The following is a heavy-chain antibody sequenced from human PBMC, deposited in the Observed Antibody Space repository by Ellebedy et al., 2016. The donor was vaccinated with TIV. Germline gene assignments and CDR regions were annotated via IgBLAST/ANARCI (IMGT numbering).Heavy chain of an antibody. V-gene: IGHV4-34*01. CDR2: INHSGST. CDR3: AAYSYDSGSYFDY. CDR1: GGSFSGYY. Sequence: MPSETLSLTCAVYGGSFSGYYWSWIRQPPGKGLEWIGEINHSGSTNYNPSLKSRVTISVDTSKNQFSLKLSSVTAADTALYYCAAYSYDSGSYFDYWGQGTLVTVSS. J-gene: IGHJ4*02. D-gene: IGHD3-10*01.